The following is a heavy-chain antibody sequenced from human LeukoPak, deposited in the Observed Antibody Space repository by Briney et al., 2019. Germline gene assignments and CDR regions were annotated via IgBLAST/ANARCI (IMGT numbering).Heavy chain of an antibody. J-gene: IGHJ3*02. CDR2: INPNSGGT. CDR1: GYTFTGYY. Sequence: GASVKVSCKASGYTFTGYYMHWVRQAPGQGLEWMGWINPNSGGTNYAQKFQGRVTMTRDTSISTAYMELSRLRSDDTAVYYCAREGYGSVENAFDIWGQGTMVTVSS. D-gene: IGHD3-10*01. CDR3: AREGYGSVENAFDI. V-gene: IGHV1-2*02.